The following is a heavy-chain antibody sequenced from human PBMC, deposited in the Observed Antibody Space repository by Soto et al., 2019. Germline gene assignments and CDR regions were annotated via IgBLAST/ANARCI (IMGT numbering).Heavy chain of an antibody. V-gene: IGHV4-4*07. J-gene: IGHJ5*02. CDR1: GASMNSYH. CDR2: IHSSGST. D-gene: IGHD6-13*01. Sequence: PSETLSLNCTVSGASMNSYHWSWIRQPAGKGLEWIGHIHSSGSTNYNPSLKSRVTMSVDTSKNQFSLRLMSLTAADTAVYYCARDQGVAAAGITWFDPWGQGSLVTVSS. CDR3: ARDQGVAAAGITWFDP.